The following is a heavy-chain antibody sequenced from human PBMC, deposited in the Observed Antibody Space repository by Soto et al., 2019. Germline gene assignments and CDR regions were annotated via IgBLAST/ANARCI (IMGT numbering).Heavy chain of an antibody. CDR3: AHRTTVTSGIN. Sequence: QITLKESGPTLVKPTQPLTLTCTFSGFSLTTDGVGVDWIRQPPGKALEWLGLIYWNDEKRYRPSLQSRLTITKDTSRNPVVLTMTNMDPVDTATYYCAHRTTVTSGINWGQGTLVTVSS. J-gene: IGHJ4*02. V-gene: IGHV2-5*01. CDR2: IYWNDEK. CDR1: GFSLTTDGVG. D-gene: IGHD4-4*01.